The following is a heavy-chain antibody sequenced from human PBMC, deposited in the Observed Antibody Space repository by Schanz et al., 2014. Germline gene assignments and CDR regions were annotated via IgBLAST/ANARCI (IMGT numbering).Heavy chain of an antibody. V-gene: IGHV4-4*02. Sequence: AQLVESGGALVEPGGSLRLSCAASGFRVITNYMTWVRQSPGKGLEWIGEVNHGGYTNYNPSLKSRVTVSVDMSKKQFSRRLSSVTAADTAAYYCATWSGTRLFHNWGQGTLVTVSS. CDR3: ATWSGTRLFHN. CDR1: GFRVITNY. D-gene: IGHD1-7*01. CDR2: VNHGGYT. J-gene: IGHJ4*02.